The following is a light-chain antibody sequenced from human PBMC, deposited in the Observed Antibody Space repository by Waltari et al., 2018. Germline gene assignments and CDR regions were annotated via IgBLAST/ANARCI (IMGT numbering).Light chain of an antibody. V-gene: IGLV2-14*01. CDR2: EVN. J-gene: IGLJ1*01. CDR3: ISYTSIAAAYV. CDR1: SSDVGSYGL. Sequence: QSALTQPASVSGSPGQSITISCTGTSSDVGSYGLVSWYQQQPGKAPKLIIYEVNNRPSGVSSRVSGSRSANTASLPISGIQAEDESDDYCISYTSIAAAYVFGSGTTVTVL.